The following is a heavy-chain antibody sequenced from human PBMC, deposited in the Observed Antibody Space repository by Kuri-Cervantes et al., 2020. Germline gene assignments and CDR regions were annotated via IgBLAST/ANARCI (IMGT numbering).Heavy chain of an antibody. J-gene: IGHJ6*03. CDR2: INPNSGGT. CDR3: ARVDWSQIAAAGTEYYYYYMDV. Sequence: ASVKVSCKASGYTFTGYYMHWVRQAPGQGLEWMGWINPNSGGTNYAQKFQGRVTMTRDTSKNQFSLKLSSVTAADTAVYYCARVDWSQIAAAGTEYYYYYMDVWGKGTTVTVSS. D-gene: IGHD6-13*01. V-gene: IGHV1-2*02. CDR1: GYTFTGYY.